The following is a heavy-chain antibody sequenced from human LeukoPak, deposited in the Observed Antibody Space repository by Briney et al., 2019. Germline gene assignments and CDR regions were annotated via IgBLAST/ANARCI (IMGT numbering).Heavy chain of an antibody. Sequence: GGSLRLSCAASGFSVSSNYMSWVRQAPGKGLEWVSVIFSDGTTYYADSVKGRFTISRDNSKNTLYLQMNSLRDEDTAVFYCARGPIMSEYFQRWGQGTLVTVSS. V-gene: IGHV3-66*02. CDR1: GFSVSSNY. CDR2: IFSDGTT. D-gene: IGHD3-16*01. CDR3: ARGPIMSEYFQR. J-gene: IGHJ1*01.